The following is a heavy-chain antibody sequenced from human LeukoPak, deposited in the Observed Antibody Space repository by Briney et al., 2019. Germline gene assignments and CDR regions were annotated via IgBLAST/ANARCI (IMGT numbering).Heavy chain of an antibody. CDR1: GYSFTSYW. CDR3: ARHRRRDPFDP. D-gene: IGHD1-14*01. CDR2: IYPGDSDT. J-gene: IGHJ5*02. V-gene: IGHV5-51*01. Sequence: GESLQISCKGSGYSFTSYWIGWVRPLPGKGLEWMGIIYPGDSDTRYSPSFQGQVTISADKSISTAYLQWSSLKASDTAMYYCARHRRRDPFDPWGQGTLVTVSS.